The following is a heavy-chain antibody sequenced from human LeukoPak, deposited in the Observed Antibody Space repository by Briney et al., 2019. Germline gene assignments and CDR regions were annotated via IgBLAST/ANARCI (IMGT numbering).Heavy chain of an antibody. CDR1: GVSISSGNYY. Sequence: SQTLSLTCTVSGVSISSGNYYWSWIRQPPGKGLEWIGYIYYSGSTYYNPSLKSRLTISVHTSKNQFSLKLSPVTAADTAVYYCAREDGYSNFLDYWGQGTLVTVSS. V-gene: IGHV4-30-4*01. J-gene: IGHJ4*02. CDR2: IYYSGST. D-gene: IGHD4-11*01. CDR3: AREDGYSNFLDY.